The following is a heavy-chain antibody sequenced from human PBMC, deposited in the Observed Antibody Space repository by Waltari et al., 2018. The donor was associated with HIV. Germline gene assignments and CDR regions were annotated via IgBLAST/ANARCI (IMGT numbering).Heavy chain of an antibody. V-gene: IGHV4-39*01. CDR3: ARSPRGEQWLAY. CDR1: GGSISSSRYF. D-gene: IGHD6-19*01. Sequence: QLQLQESGPGLVQPSETLSLTCTVSGGSISSSRYFWGWLRQSPGQGLDWIGSIFYNGSANYNPSLKSRATLSVDTSKNQFSLKLNSVTAADTAVYYCARSPRGEQWLAYWGQGTLVTVSS. CDR2: IFYNGSA. J-gene: IGHJ1*01.